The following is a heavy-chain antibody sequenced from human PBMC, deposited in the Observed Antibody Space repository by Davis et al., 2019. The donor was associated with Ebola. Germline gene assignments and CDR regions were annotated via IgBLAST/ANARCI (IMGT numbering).Heavy chain of an antibody. CDR1: GFTFSSYG. D-gene: IGHD2-2*01. Sequence: GGSLRLSCAASGFTFSSYGMHWVRQAPGKGLEWVAVISYDGSNKYYADSVKGRFTISRDNSKNTLYLQMNSLRAEDTAVYYCAKGNLYQLLSRSGMDVWGQGTTVTVSS. V-gene: IGHV3-30*18. CDR3: AKGNLYQLLSRSGMDV. CDR2: ISYDGSNK. J-gene: IGHJ6*02.